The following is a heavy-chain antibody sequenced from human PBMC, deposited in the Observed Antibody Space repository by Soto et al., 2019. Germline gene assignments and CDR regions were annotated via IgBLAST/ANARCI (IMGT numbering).Heavy chain of an antibody. Sequence: GGSLRLSCAASGFTFSSYGMHWVRQAPGKGLEWVAVIWYDGSNKYYADSVKGRFTISRDNSKNTLYLQMNSLRAEDTAVYYCARVRYSGSSYYYGMDVWGQGTTVTVSS. CDR3: ARVRYSGSSYYYGMDV. J-gene: IGHJ6*02. D-gene: IGHD1-26*01. CDR1: GFTFSSYG. V-gene: IGHV3-33*01. CDR2: IWYDGSNK.